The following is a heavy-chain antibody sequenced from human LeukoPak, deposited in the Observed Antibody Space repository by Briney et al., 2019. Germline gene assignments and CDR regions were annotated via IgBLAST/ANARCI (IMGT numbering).Heavy chain of an antibody. D-gene: IGHD2-15*01. V-gene: IGHV1-69*01. Sequence: SVKVSCKASGGTFSSYAISWVRQAPGQGLEWMGGIIPIFGTANYAQKFQGRVTITADEPTSTAYMELSSLRSEDTAVYYCASDSCSGGSCLDYWGQGTLVTVSS. J-gene: IGHJ4*02. CDR1: GGTFSSYA. CDR2: IIPIFGTA. CDR3: ASDSCSGGSCLDY.